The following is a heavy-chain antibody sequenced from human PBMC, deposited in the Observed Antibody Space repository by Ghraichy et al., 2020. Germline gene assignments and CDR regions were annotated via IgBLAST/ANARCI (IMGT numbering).Heavy chain of an antibody. V-gene: IGHV3-21*01. Sequence: GGSLRLSCVASGFNFASYTMNWVRQASGMWLEWVSSITSDSVYPYYADSVKGRFTISRDNARTSLFLQMDSLRPEDTAGYYCARDNWGAFDLWGQGTLVSVSS. CDR2: ITSDSVYP. J-gene: IGHJ3*01. CDR3: ARDNWGAFDL. D-gene: IGHD7-27*01. CDR1: GFNFASYT.